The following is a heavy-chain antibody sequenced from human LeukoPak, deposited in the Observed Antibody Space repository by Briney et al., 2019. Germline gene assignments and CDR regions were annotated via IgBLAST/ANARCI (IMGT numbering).Heavy chain of an antibody. CDR1: GFTFSSYW. J-gene: IGHJ4*02. V-gene: IGHV3-74*01. Sequence: GGSLRLSCAASGFTFSSYWMHWVRQAPGKGLVWVSRIKNDGTSIYADSVKGRFTISRDNSKNTLYLQMNSLRAEDTAVYYCAKALVRGVILPLSYFDYWGQGTLVTVSS. D-gene: IGHD3-10*01. CDR2: IKNDGTSI. CDR3: AKALVRGVILPLSYFDY.